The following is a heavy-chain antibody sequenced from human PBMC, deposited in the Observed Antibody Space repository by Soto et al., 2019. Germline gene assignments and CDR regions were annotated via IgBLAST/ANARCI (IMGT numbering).Heavy chain of an antibody. Sequence: SVKVCCKASGGTFSSYAISWVRQAPGQGREWMGGIIPIFGTANYAQKFQGRVTITADESTSTAYMELSSLRSEDTAVYYCARERETWRATTHDAFDIWGQGTIVT. CDR3: ARERETWRATTHDAFDI. J-gene: IGHJ3*02. V-gene: IGHV1-69*13. CDR1: GGTFSSYA. D-gene: IGHD2-15*01. CDR2: IIPIFGTA.